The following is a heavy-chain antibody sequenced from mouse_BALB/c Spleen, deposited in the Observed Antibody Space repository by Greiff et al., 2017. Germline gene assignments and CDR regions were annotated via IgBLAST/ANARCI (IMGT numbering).Heavy chain of an antibody. CDR2: INPSNGRT. V-gene: IGHV1S81*02. Sequence: QVQLQQPGAELVKPGASVKLSCKASGYTFTSYWMHWVKQRPGQGLEWIGEINPSNGRTNYNEKFKSKATLTVDKSSSTAYMQLSSLTSEDSAVYYCARGRGNYYFDYWGQGTTLTVSS. J-gene: IGHJ2*01. D-gene: IGHD2-1*01. CDR1: GYTFTSYW. CDR3: ARGRGNYYFDY.